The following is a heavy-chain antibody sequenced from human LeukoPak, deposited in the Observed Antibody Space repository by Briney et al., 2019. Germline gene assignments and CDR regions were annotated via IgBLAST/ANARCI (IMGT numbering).Heavy chain of an antibody. CDR1: GYTFTSYD. CDR2: ISAYNGNT. J-gene: IGHJ4*02. D-gene: IGHD3-10*01. Sequence: VASVKVSCKASGYTFTSYDINWVRQATGQGLEWMGWISAYNGNTNYAQKPQGRVTMTRDTSTSTAYMELRSLRSDDTAVYYCARGLSQFGELSDASSYWGQGTLVTVSS. V-gene: IGHV1-18*01. CDR3: ARGLSQFGELSDASSY.